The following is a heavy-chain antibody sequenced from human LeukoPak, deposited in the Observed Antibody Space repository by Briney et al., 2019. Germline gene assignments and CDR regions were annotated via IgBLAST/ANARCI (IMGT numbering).Heavy chain of an antibody. CDR3: AKRGVVIRGLLVIGYHQEAYHYDF. J-gene: IGHJ4*02. CDR2: ISERGGST. D-gene: IGHD3-10*01. CDR1: GISLSNYA. Sequence: GGSLRLSCVVSGISLSNYAMTWVRQAPGKGLEWVSYISERGGSTTYADSVKGRFTISRDTSLNTLHLQMNNLRAEDTAVYFCAKRGVVIRGLLVIGYHQEAYHYDFWGQGVLVTVSS. V-gene: IGHV3-23*01.